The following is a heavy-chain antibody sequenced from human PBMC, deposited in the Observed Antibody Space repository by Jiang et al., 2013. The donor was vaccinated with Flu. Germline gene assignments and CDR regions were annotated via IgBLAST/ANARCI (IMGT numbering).Heavy chain of an antibody. CDR3: ARWWNYFDY. J-gene: IGHJ4*02. D-gene: IGHD2-15*01. CDR2: ISYDGSNK. Sequence: VQLVESGGGVVQPGRSLRLSCAASGFTFSSYAMHWVRQAPGKGLEWVAVISYDGSNKYYADSVKGRFTISRDNSKNTLYLQMNSLRAEDTAVYYCARWWNYFDYWGQGTLVTVSS. CDR1: GFTFSSYA. V-gene: IGHV3-30*01.